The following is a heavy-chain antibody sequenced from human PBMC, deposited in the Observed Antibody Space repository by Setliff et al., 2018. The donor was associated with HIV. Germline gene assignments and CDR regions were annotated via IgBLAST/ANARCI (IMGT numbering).Heavy chain of an antibody. CDR3: ARGQPQGGGTYWSAFDI. V-gene: IGHV4-59*01. J-gene: IGHJ3*02. CDR2: VYYTGAS. D-gene: IGHD1-26*01. Sequence: KTSETLSLTCTVSGGFISNTHWSWIRQPPGKGLEWLGFVYYTGASDYNPSFKSRLTISLDTSRTHFSLKLTSVTAADTAVYYCARGQPQGGGTYWSAFDIWGRGTMVTVSS. CDR1: GGFISNTH.